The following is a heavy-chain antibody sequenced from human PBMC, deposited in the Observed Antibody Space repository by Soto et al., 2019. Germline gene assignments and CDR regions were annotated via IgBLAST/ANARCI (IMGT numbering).Heavy chain of an antibody. J-gene: IGHJ4*02. CDR1: GYTFTRYG. D-gene: IGHD6-13*01. Sequence: QVQLVQSGAEVKKPGASVKVSCKASGYTFTRYGISWVRQAPGQGLEWMGWISAYNGNTNYAQKLQDRVTMTTATSTSTAYMELMSVRSDYTAVYYCVRDSSAGVGNGYWGQGTLVTVSS. CDR3: VRDSSAGVGNGY. V-gene: IGHV1-18*01. CDR2: ISAYNGNT.